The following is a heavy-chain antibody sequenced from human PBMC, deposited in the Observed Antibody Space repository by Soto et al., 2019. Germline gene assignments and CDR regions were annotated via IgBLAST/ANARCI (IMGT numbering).Heavy chain of an antibody. V-gene: IGHV3-30-3*01. CDR3: ARGGSGWYKDGMHV. CDR1: GFTFSSYA. D-gene: IGHD6-19*01. Sequence: QVQLVESGGGVVQPGRSLRLSCAASGFTFSSYAMHWVRQAPGKGLEWVAVISYDGSNKYYADSVKGRFTISRDNSKNTLYLQMDSLIAEDTAVYYCARGGSGWYKDGMHVWGQGTTVTVSS. J-gene: IGHJ6*01. CDR2: ISYDGSNK.